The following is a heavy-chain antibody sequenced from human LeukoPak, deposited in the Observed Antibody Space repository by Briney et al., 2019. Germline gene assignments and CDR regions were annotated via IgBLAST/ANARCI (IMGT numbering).Heavy chain of an antibody. CDR2: ISSDGTYT. CDR1: GFTFSSHL. D-gene: IGHD1-26*01. V-gene: IGHV3-74*01. Sequence: PGGSLRLSCAASGFTFSSHLMHWVRQAPGKGLVWVSRISSDGTYTNYADSVRGRFTISRDNAKNTLYLQMNSLRAEDTAVYYCARGPGSPDVWGQGTTVTVSS. J-gene: IGHJ6*02. CDR3: ARGPGSPDV.